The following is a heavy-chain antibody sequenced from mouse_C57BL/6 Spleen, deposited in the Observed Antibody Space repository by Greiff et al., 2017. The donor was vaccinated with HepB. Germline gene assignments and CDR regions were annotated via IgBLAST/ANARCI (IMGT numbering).Heavy chain of an antibody. D-gene: IGHD2-4*01. V-gene: IGHV1-53*01. Sequence: QVQLQQPGTELVKPGASVKLSCKASGYTFTSYWMHWVKQRPGQGLEWIGNINPSNGGTNYNEKFKSKATLTVDKSSSTAYMQLSSLTSEDSAVYYCAPGIYYDFYYYAMDYWGQGTSVTVSS. CDR3: APGIYYDFYYYAMDY. CDR1: GYTFTSYW. CDR2: INPSNGGT. J-gene: IGHJ4*01.